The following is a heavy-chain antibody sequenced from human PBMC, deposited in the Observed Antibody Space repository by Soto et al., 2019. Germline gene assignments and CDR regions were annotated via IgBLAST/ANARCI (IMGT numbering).Heavy chain of an antibody. Sequence: PGGSLSLSCAASGFTFSSYAMSWVRQAPGKGLEWVSAISGSGGSTYYAASVKGRFTISRDNPKNTLYLQMTSLRAEDTAVYYCAKDRRAVAGTFWGQGTLVTVSS. CDR1: GFTFSSYA. CDR3: AKDRRAVAGTF. J-gene: IGHJ4*02. V-gene: IGHV3-23*01. D-gene: IGHD6-19*01. CDR2: ISGSGGST.